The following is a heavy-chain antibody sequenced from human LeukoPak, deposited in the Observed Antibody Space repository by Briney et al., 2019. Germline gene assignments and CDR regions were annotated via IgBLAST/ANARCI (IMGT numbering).Heavy chain of an antibody. CDR2: VKQDGSEK. D-gene: IGHD5-18*01. CDR1: GFTFSSYW. J-gene: IGHJ3*02. V-gene: IGHV3-7*01. Sequence: PGGSLRLSCVASGFTFSSYWMSWVRQAPGKGLEWVANVKQDGSEKYYVDSVKGRFTISRDNAKNSLYLQMNGLRVEDTAVYHCARCGIHGYNYGHDAFDIWGQGTMVTVSS. CDR3: ARCGIHGYNYGHDAFDI.